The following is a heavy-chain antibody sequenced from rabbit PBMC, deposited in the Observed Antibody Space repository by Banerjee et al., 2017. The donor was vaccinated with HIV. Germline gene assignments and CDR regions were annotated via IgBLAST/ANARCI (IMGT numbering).Heavy chain of an antibody. CDR3: ARDGGANGSGPDWLDL. CDR2: IDPVFGST. CDR1: GLDFSSYY. V-gene: IGHV1S40*01. Sequence: QSLEESGGDLVKPGASLTLTCTASGLDFSSYYMSWVRQAPGKGLEWIGYIDPVFGSTYYASWVNGRFTISKTSSTTVTLQMTSLTAADTATYFCARDGGANGSGPDWLDLWGPGTLVTVS. J-gene: IGHJ5*01. D-gene: IGHD4-1*01.